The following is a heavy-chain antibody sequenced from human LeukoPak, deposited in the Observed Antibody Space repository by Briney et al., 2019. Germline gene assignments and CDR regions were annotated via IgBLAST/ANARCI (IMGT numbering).Heavy chain of an antibody. CDR3: ARALGGGIAVAGGAFDI. CDR1: GYTFTSYG. J-gene: IGHJ3*02. D-gene: IGHD6-19*01. CDR2: ISAYNGNT. Sequence: ASVKVSYKASGYTFTSYGISWVRQAPGQGLEWMGWISAYNGNTNYAQKLQGRVTMTTDTSTSTAYMELRSLRSDDTAVYYCARALGGGIAVAGGAFDIWGQGTMVTVSS. V-gene: IGHV1-18*01.